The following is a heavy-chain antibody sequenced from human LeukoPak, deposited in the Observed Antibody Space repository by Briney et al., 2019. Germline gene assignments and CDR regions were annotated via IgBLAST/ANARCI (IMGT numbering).Heavy chain of an antibody. D-gene: IGHD3-22*01. CDR2: ISSISSSI. V-gene: IGHV3-48*01. J-gene: IGHJ4*02. CDR3: AREDSSGYPFDY. CDR1: GFTFSSYV. Sequence: GGSLRLSCAASGFTFSSYVMSWVRQAPGKGLEWVSYISSISSSIYYADSVKGRFTISRDNAKNSLFLQMNSLRAEDTAVYYCAREDSSGYPFDYWGQGTLVTVSS.